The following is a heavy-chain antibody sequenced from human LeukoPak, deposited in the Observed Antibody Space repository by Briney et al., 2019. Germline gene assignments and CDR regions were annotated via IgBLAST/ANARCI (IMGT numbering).Heavy chain of an antibody. CDR3: AKDGVGATPKYYFDY. V-gene: IGHV3-23*01. Sequence: GGSLRLSCAASGSTFSSYAMHWVRQAPGKGLEWVSAINPSGGSTYYADSVKGRFTISRDNSKNTLYLQMNSLRAEDTAVYYCAKDGVGATPKYYFDYWGQGTLVTVSS. D-gene: IGHD1-26*01. CDR1: GSTFSSYA. CDR2: INPSGGST. J-gene: IGHJ4*02.